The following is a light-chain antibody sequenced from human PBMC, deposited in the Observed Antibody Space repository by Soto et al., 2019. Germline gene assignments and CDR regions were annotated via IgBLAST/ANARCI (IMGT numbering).Light chain of an antibody. V-gene: IGKV3-15*01. CDR1: QSVSSN. Sequence: EIVMTQSPATLSVSPGERATLSCRASQSVSSNLAWYQQKPGQAPRLLIYGASTRATGIPARVSGSGSGKEFTLTISSLQSEDFAVYYCQQYNNWPPRYTFGQGTKLEIK. CDR2: GAS. J-gene: IGKJ2*01. CDR3: QQYNNWPPRYT.